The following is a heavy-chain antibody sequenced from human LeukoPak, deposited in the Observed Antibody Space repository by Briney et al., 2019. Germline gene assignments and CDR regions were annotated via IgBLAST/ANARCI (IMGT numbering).Heavy chain of an antibody. D-gene: IGHD1-26*01. V-gene: IGHV4-34*01. J-gene: IGHJ4*02. Sequence: SETLSLTCAVYGGSFSGYYWSWIRQPPGKGLEWIGEINHSGSTNYNPSLKSRVTISVDTSKNQFSLKLSSVTAADTAVYYCAREDHSIVGAPSGFYWGQGTLVTVSS. CDR1: GGSFSGYY. CDR3: AREDHSIVGAPSGFY. CDR2: INHSGST.